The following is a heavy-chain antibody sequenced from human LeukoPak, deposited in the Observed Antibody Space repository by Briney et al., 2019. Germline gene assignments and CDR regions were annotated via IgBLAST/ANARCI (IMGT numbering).Heavy chain of an antibody. D-gene: IGHD1-1*01. CDR2: ITPDGSDR. J-gene: IGHJ4*02. V-gene: IGHV3-7*03. CDR3: AKGKRYPDY. CDR1: GFTFNNYW. Sequence: GGSLRLSCAVSGFTFNNYWMSWVRQAPGKGLEWVANITPDGSDRHYVDSVKGRFTISRDNAKNSLYLQMDSLRVEDTAVYYCAKGKRYPDYWGQGTLVTVSS.